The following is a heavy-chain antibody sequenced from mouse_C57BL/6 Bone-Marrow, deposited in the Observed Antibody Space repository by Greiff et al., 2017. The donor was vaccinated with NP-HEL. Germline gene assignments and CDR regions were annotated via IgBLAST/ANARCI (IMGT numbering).Heavy chain of an antibody. J-gene: IGHJ1*03. V-gene: IGHV1-64*01. D-gene: IGHD1-1*01. CDR2: IHPNSGST. Sequence: VQLQQPGAELVKPGASVKLSCKASGYTFTSYWMHWVKQRPGQGLEWIGMIHPNSGSTNYNEKFKSKATLTVDKSSSTAYMQLSSLTSEDSAVYYCARVGYYYGSSHWYFDVWGTGTTVTVSS. CDR3: ARVGYYYGSSHWYFDV. CDR1: GYTFTSYW.